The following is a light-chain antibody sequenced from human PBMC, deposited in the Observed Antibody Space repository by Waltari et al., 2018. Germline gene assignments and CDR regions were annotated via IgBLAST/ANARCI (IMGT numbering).Light chain of an antibody. CDR3: SSYSTSITPYV. CDR1: SSDVGGYNH. V-gene: IGLV2-14*03. J-gene: IGLJ1*01. Sequence: QSALTQPASVSGSPGQSITISCPGTSSDVGGYNHVSWYQQHPGKAPKLIIYDVSSRPSGVSHRCFGSKSGNTASLTISGLQAEDEAVYFCSSYSTSITPYVFGTGTKVTVL. CDR2: DVS.